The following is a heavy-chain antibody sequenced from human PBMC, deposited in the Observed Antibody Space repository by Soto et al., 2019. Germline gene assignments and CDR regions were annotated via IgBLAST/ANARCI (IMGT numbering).Heavy chain of an antibody. D-gene: IGHD2-8*01. CDR3: AKYCSSDVCFDD. CDR2: IRGRGDTK. V-gene: IGHV3-48*02. J-gene: IGHJ4*02. CDR1: GFTFSYCS. Sequence: GSLRVSCASSGFTFSYCSMNWVRPAPGKGLEWVSFIRGRGDTKYYADSVKGRFTISRDNAKNSLYLPMSSLRDEDTAVYYCAKYCSSDVCFDDWGQGTLVTVSS.